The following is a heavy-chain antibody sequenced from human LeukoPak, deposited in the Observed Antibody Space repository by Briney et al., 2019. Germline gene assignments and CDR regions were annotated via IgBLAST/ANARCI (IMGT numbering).Heavy chain of an antibody. CDR1: GGSISSTSYY. D-gene: IGHD1-1*01. J-gene: IGHJ5*02. V-gene: IGHV4-39*07. Sequence: SETLSLTCTVSGGSISSTSYYWGWIRQPPGKGLEWIGNIYYSGSTYYNPSLKSRVTISVDTSKNQFSLKLSSVTAADTAVYYYATLTTPGWFNPWGQGTLVTVSS. CDR2: IYYSGST. CDR3: ATLTTPGWFNP.